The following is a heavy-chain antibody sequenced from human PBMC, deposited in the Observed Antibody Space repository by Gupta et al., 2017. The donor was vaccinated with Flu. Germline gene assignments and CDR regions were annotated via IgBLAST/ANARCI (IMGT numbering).Heavy chain of an antibody. CDR1: GHTFSSYA. CDR2: IIGMFGTT. D-gene: IGHD3-22*01. V-gene: IGHV1-69*01. J-gene: IGHJ4*02. Sequence: QVQLVQSGAEVKKPGSSVQVSCKTSGHTFSSYAISWVRQVPGQGLEWMGGIIGMFGTTNYAQKFQGRVTITADESTSTAYMELSSLRSEDTAVYYCARGTTYYFESSAYWGQGTLVTVSS. CDR3: ARGTTYYFESSAY.